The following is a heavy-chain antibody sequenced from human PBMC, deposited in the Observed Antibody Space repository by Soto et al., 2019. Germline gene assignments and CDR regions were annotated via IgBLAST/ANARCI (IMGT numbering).Heavy chain of an antibody. CDR2: INIGSGNT. J-gene: IGHJ6*02. CDR3: ARDGGDCGYRLAYYYYIGMDV. V-gene: IGHV1-3*05. CDR1: GYAFSSYA. Sequence: QVQLVQSGAEEKKPGASVKVSCKASGYAFSSYAMHWVRQAPGQRLEWMGWINIGSGNTEYSQNFQDRITITRDTSARAVYMKXSGLRSEDTAVYYCARDGGDCGYRLAYYYYIGMDVWGQGTTVTVSS. D-gene: IGHD2-21*02.